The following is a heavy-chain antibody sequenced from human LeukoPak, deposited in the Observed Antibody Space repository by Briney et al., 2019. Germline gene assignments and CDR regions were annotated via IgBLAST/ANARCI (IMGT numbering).Heavy chain of an antibody. CDR1: GYTFISYG. V-gene: IGHV1-18*01. J-gene: IGHJ4*02. CDR3: AIAKVGATFYYFDY. D-gene: IGHD1-26*01. CDR2: ISAYNGNT. Sequence: ASVKVSCKASGYTFISYGISWVRQAPGQGLEWMGWISAYNGNTNYAQKLQGRVTMTTDTSTSTAYMELRSLRSDDTAVYYCAIAKVGATFYYFDYWGQGTLVTVSS.